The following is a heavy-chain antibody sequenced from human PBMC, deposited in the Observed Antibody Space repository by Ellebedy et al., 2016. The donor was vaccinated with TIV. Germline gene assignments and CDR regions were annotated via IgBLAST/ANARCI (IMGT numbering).Heavy chain of an antibody. CDR3: ARDLYYGIDF. Sequence: DSVKGRFTISSDNRRYSLYLQMNSLRADDTAVYYCARDLYYGIDFWGQGTMVTVSS. V-gene: IGHV3-21*06. J-gene: IGHJ6*02.